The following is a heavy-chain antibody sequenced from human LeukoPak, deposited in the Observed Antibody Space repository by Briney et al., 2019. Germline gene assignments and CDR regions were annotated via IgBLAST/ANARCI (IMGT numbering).Heavy chain of an antibody. CDR3: ARAACSSTSCYWVY. J-gene: IGHJ4*02. D-gene: IGHD2-2*01. V-gene: IGHV3-7*01. CDR1: GFTFSSYW. CDR2: IKQDGSEK. Sequence: GGSLRLSCAASGFTFSSYWMSWVRQAPGKGLGWVANIKQDGSEKYYVDSVKGRFIISRDNANNSLYLQMNSLRVEDTAVYYCARAACSSTSCYWVYWGQGTLVIVSS.